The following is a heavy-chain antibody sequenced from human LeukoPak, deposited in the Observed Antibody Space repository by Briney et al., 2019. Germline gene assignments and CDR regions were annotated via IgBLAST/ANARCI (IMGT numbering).Heavy chain of an antibody. CDR1: GGSISGYY. V-gene: IGHV4-4*07. D-gene: IGHD4/OR15-4a*01. CDR3: ARDLTTPPYNWFDP. Sequence: SETLSLTCTVSGGSISGYYLSWIRQPAGKGLEWIGRIYNSGSTIYNPSLKSRVTVSADTSKNQFSLKLSSVTAADTAVYYCARDLTTPPYNWFDPWGQGILVTVSS. J-gene: IGHJ5*02. CDR2: IYNSGST.